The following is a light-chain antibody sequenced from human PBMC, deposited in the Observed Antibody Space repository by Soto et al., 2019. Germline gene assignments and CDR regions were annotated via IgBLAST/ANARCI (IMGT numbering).Light chain of an antibody. CDR2: EAS. CDR1: QSVSSY. CDR3: QQRSNWPWT. J-gene: IGKJ1*01. V-gene: IGKV3-11*01. Sequence: IVLTQSPAALSLSPGDRATFSCRASQSVSSYLAWYQQKPGQAPRLLIYEASNRATGFPARFSGSGSGTYFTLTISSLEPEDFAVYYCQQRSNWPWTFGQGTKM.